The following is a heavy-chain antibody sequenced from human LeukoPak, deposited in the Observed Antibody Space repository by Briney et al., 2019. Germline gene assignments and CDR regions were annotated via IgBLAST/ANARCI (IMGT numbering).Heavy chain of an antibody. CDR2: ICNDGRTT. Sequence: GGSLRLSCAASGFTFSNYWMHWVRHAPGMRLVWDSCICNDGRTTTYADSVKGRITISRDNAKNTLYLQMYSLSAEDTRISSRARGGIATGVDYWGQGTLVTVSS. CDR3: ARGGIATGVDY. CDR1: GFTFSNYW. J-gene: IGHJ4*02. D-gene: IGHD6-25*01. V-gene: IGHV3-74*01.